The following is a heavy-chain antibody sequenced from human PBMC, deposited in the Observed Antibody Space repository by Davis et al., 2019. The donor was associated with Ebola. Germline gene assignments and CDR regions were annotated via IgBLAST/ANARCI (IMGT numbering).Heavy chain of an antibody. D-gene: IGHD3-10*01. J-gene: IGHJ6*02. V-gene: IGHV3-53*01. Sequence: GESLKISCAASGFTVSSNYMSWXPXXXXXXXXXXSFIYSGRSTYYADSVKGRFTISRDNSKNTLYLQMNSLRAEDTAVYYCARGGNTMVQGVMSYYYYYGMDVWGQGTTVTVSS. CDR1: GFTVSSNY. CDR3: ARGGNTMVQGVMSYYYYYGMDV. CDR2: IYSGRST.